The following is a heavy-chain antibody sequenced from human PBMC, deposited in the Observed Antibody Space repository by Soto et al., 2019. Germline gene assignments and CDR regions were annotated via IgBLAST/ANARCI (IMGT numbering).Heavy chain of an antibody. CDR2: IKFDGTGI. CDR3: ARDSGYGSVDSVNHYFDY. D-gene: IGHD3-10*01. J-gene: IGHJ4*02. V-gene: IGHV3-7*01. CDR1: GFTFSVYW. Sequence: EAHLVESGGKLVQPGGSLRLSCGASGFTFSVYWMSWVRQAPGEGLEWVARIKFDGTGIQYADSVKDRFTISRDNAENSLYLQMNSLRAEDTAVCYCARDSGYGSVDSVNHYFDYWGQGTLVTVTS.